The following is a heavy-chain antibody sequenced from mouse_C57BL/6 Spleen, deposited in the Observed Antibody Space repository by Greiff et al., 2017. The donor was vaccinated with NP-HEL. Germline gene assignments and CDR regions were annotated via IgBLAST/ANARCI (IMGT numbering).Heavy chain of an antibody. CDR2: INPNNGGT. CDR3: ARRGYYGSGDY. J-gene: IGHJ2*01. Sequence: VQLQQSGPELVKPGASVKISCKASGYTFTDYYMNWVKQSHGKSLEWIGAINPNNGGTSYNQKFKGKATLTVDKSSSTAYMELRSLTSEDSAVYYCARRGYYGSGDYWGQGTTLTVSS. V-gene: IGHV1-26*01. D-gene: IGHD1-1*01. CDR1: GYTFTDYY.